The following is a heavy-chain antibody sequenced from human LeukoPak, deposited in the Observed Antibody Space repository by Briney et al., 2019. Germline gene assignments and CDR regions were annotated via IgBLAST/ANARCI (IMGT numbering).Heavy chain of an antibody. D-gene: IGHD2-15*01. J-gene: IGHJ4*02. CDR1: GFTFDDYG. CDR2: IYHSGST. V-gene: IGHV4-34*08. Sequence: GSLRLSCAASGFTFDDYGMSWVRQAPGKGLEWIGSIYHSGSTHYNPSLKSRVTISVDTSKNQFSLKLSSVTAADTAVYYCAIPGVGARMYYFDHWGQGTLVTVSS. CDR3: AIPGVGARMYYFDH.